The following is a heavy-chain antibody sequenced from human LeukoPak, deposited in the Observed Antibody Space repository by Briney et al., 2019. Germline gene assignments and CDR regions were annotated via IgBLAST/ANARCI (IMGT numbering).Heavy chain of an antibody. V-gene: IGHV6-1*01. J-gene: IGHJ3*02. CDR2: TYYRSKWYN. CDR1: GDSFSINSAA. Sequence: PTLSLTFAISGDSFSINSAAWNWIRQAPSRGLEWLGSTYYRSKWYNDYAVSVKRRIAINPDTSKNQFSLQLNSVTPEDTAVYYCARDPIVVIGAFDIWGQGTMVTVSS. CDR3: ARDPIVVIGAFDI. D-gene: IGHD3-22*01.